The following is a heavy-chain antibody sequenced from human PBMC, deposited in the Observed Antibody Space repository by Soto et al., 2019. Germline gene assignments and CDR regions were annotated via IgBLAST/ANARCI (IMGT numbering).Heavy chain of an antibody. CDR1: GGTFSSYA. J-gene: IGHJ4*02. Sequence: QVQLVQSGAEVKKPGSSVKVSCKASGGTFSSYAISWVRQAPGQGLEWMGGIIPIFGTANYAQKFQGRVTITAHEYTGTAYMELSSLRSDDTAVHCCACIAAAGYYFDYWGQGTLVTVSS. CDR2: IIPIFGTA. V-gene: IGHV1-69*12. CDR3: ACIAAAGYYFDY. D-gene: IGHD6-13*01.